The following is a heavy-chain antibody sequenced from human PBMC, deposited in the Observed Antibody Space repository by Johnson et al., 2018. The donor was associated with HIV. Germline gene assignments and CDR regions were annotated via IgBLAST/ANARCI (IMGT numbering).Heavy chain of an antibody. Sequence: VQLVESGGGLIQPGGSLRLSCAASGFTVSSNYMSWVRQAPGKGLEWVSRINSDGSSTNYAGSVKGRFTISRDNSKNTLYLQMNSLIVEDTAVYYCASLTWVARSSRFYAFDIWGQGTMVTVSS. CDR2: INSDGSST. CDR1: GFTVSSNY. D-gene: IGHD6-13*01. V-gene: IGHV3-66*03. J-gene: IGHJ3*02. CDR3: ASLTWVARSSRFYAFDI.